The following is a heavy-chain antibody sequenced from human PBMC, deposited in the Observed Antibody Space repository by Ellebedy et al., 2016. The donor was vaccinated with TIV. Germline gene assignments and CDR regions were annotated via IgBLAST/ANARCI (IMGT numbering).Heavy chain of an antibody. D-gene: IGHD3-16*01. V-gene: IGHV4-39*01. CDR2: IYYSGST. J-gene: IGHJ5*01. Sequence: SETLSLXXTVSGGSISSGGYYWSWIRQHPGKGLEWIGSIYYSGSTYYNPSLKSRVTISVDTSKNQFSLKLSSVTAADTAVYYCARHVAGGVARFGFAFWGQGTLVTVSS. CDR1: GGSISSGGYY. CDR3: ARHVAGGVARFGFAF.